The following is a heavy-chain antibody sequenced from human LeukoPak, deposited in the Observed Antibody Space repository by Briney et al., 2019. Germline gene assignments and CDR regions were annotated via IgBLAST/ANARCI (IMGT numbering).Heavy chain of an antibody. CDR2: TYYRSKWYY. J-gene: IGHJ4*02. CDR3: ARDVATSGWYTFDY. V-gene: IGHV6-1*01. CDR1: GDSVSSINGA. Sequence: SQTLSLTCAISGDSVSSINGAWNWVRQSPSRGLGWLGRTYYRSKWYYDYASSIQGRISINPDASKNQFSLLLHSVTPEDTAVYYCARDVATSGWYTFDYWGQGSLVTVSS. D-gene: IGHD6-19*01.